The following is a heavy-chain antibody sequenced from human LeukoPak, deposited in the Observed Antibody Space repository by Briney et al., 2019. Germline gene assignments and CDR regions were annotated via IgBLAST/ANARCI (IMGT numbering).Heavy chain of an antibody. J-gene: IGHJ4*02. Sequence: SVKVSCKGGTSTNYAISWVRQAPGQGLEWMGGIIPNFGTVNYAQKFQGRVTMTTDTSTSTAYMELRSLRSDDTAVYYCARSYYDSSGYHYYFDYWGQGTLVTVSS. V-gene: IGHV1-69*05. D-gene: IGHD3-22*01. CDR2: IIPNFGTV. CDR1: GTSTNYA. CDR3: ARSYYDSSGYHYYFDY.